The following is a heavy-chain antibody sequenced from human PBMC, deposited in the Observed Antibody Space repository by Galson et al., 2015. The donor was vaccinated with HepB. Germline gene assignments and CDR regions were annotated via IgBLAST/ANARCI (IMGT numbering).Heavy chain of an antibody. J-gene: IGHJ4*02. Sequence: SVKVSCKASGYTFTSYGINWVRQAPGQGLEWMGWISAYTGYTNYAHRLQGRVTMTTDTSTTTAYMELRSLRSDDTAVYYCARSLLRDYGSGSYSFDYWGQGTLVTVSS. V-gene: IGHV1-18*04. CDR2: ISAYTGYT. CDR1: GYTFTSYG. D-gene: IGHD3-10*01. CDR3: ARSLLRDYGSGSYSFDY.